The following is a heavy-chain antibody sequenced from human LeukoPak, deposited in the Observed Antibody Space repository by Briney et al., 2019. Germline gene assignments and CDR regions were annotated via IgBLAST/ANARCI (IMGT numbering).Heavy chain of an antibody. V-gene: IGHV4-38-2*02. CDR3: ARSTSRLYGGNPVAYYYYYYMDV. J-gene: IGHJ6*03. CDR1: GYSISSGYY. D-gene: IGHD4-23*01. CDR2: MYHSGST. Sequence: SETLSLTCTVSGYSISSGYYWDWIRQPPGKGLEWIGSMYHSGSTYYNPSLKSRVTISVDTSMNQLYLKLSSVTAADTAVYYCARSTSRLYGGNPVAYYYYYYMDVWGKGTTVTISS.